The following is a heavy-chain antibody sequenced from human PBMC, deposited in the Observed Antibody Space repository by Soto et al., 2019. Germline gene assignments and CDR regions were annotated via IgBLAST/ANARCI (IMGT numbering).Heavy chain of an antibody. D-gene: IGHD6-19*01. CDR3: ARDISSGWFDY. J-gene: IGHJ4*02. CDR1: GFTFSSYG. V-gene: IGHV3-33*01. CDR2: IWYDGSNK. Sequence: GSLRLSCAASGFTFSSYGMHWVRQAPGKGLEWVAVIWYDGSNKYYADSVKGRFTISRDNSKNTLYLQMNSLRAEDTAVYYCARDISSGWFDYWGQGTLVTVSS.